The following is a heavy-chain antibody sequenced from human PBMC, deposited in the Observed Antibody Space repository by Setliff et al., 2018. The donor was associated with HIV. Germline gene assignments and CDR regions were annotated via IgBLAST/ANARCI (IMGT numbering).Heavy chain of an antibody. D-gene: IGHD4-17*01. Sequence: PGGSLRLSCAASGFTFDDYAMHWGRQAPGKGLEWVSGINWNSGTIAYADFVKGRFTISRDNSKSTVDLQMTSLTAEDTAVYYCVKDGDYRNGDYDAFDIWGQGTMVTVSS. CDR3: VKDGDYRNGDYDAFDI. CDR1: GFTFDDYA. CDR2: INWNSGTI. J-gene: IGHJ3*02. V-gene: IGHV3-9*01.